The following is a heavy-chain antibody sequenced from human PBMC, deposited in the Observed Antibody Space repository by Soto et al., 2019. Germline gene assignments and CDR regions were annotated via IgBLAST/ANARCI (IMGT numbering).Heavy chain of an antibody. CDR1: GYSFTSYW. J-gene: IGHJ5*02. CDR2: IDPSDSYT. Sequence: PGESLKISCKGSGYSFTSYWISWVRQMPGKGLEWMGRIDPSDSYTNYSPSFQGHVTISADKSISTAYLQWSSLKASDTAMYYCARLGVHDFWSGYGFDPWGQGTLVTVSS. V-gene: IGHV5-10-1*01. D-gene: IGHD3-3*01. CDR3: ARLGVHDFWSGYGFDP.